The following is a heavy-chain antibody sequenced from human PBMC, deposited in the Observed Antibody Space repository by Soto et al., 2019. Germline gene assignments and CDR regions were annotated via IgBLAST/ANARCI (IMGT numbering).Heavy chain of an antibody. CDR3: AKALSPNGDGTSCPYGMDV. V-gene: IGHV3-23*01. Sequence: PGGSLRLSCAASGFTFSNYAMSWVRQAPGKGLEWVSGISVSGDRTYYAESMKGRFTISRDSSKNTLYLQMNSLRAEDTAVYYCAKALSPNGDGTSCPYGMDVWGQATTVTVSS. CDR1: GFTFSNYA. D-gene: IGHD2-21*01. J-gene: IGHJ6*02. CDR2: ISVSGDRT.